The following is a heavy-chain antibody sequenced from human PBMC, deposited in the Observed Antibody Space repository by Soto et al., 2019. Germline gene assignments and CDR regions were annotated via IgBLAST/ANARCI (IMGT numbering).Heavy chain of an antibody. D-gene: IGHD3-22*01. J-gene: IGHJ6*02. CDR2: IDPSDSYT. CDR1: GYSFTSYW. Sequence: PGESLKISCKGSGYSFTSYWISWVRQMPGKGLEWMGRIDPSDSYTNYSPSFQGHVTISADKSISTAYLQWSSLKASDTAMYYCARRTVPGGYYPVRHYGMDVWGQGTTVTVSS. V-gene: IGHV5-10-1*01. CDR3: ARRTVPGGYYPVRHYGMDV.